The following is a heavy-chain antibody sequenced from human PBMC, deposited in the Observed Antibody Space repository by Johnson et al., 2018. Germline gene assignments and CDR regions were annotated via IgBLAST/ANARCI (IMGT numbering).Heavy chain of an antibody. Sequence: VQLVESGTEVKKPGESLRISCKGAEYNFANYWIAWVRQMPGKGLEWMGVIYPGDSDTTYSPSFQGHVTISADKSINTAYLQWSSLKASDTAVYYCAKSNSGWSWDYYDNWGQGTLVTVSS. CDR2: IYPGDSDT. V-gene: IGHV5-51*03. J-gene: IGHJ4*02. CDR1: EYNFANYW. CDR3: AKSNSGWSWDYYDN. D-gene: IGHD6-19*01.